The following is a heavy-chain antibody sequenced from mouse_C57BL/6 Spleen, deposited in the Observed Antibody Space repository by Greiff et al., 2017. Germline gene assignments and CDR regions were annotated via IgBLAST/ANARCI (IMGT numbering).Heavy chain of an antibody. CDR1: GFTFTDYY. CDR3: ARYRPYYYGSSLDY. D-gene: IGHD1-1*01. V-gene: IGHV7-3*01. CDR2: IRNKANGYTT. J-gene: IGHJ2*01. Sequence: EVKLVESGGGLVQPGGSLSLSCAASGFTFTDYYMSWVRQPPGKALEWLGFIRNKANGYTTEYSASVKGRFTISRDNSQSILYLQMNALRAEDSATYYGARYRPYYYGSSLDYWGQGTTLTVSS.